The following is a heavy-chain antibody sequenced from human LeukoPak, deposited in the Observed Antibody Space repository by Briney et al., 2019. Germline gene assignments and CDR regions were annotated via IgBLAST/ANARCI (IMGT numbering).Heavy chain of an antibody. CDR3: AKGNGSWYGRYYFDY. J-gene: IGHJ4*02. CDR2: IRYDGSSK. V-gene: IGHV3-30*02. D-gene: IGHD6-13*01. CDR1: GFTFSSYG. Sequence: GGSLRLSCAASGFTFSSYGMHWVRQAPGKGLEWVAFIRYDGSSKYYADSVKGRFTISRDNSKNTLYLQMNSLRAEDTAVYYCAKGNGSWYGRYYFDYWGQGTLVTVSS.